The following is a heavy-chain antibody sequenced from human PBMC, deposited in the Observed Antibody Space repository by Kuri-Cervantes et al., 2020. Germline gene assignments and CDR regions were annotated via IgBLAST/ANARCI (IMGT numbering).Heavy chain of an antibody. CDR3: ARVRLVRAPFDI. J-gene: IGHJ3*02. CDR1: GFIFEKYW. V-gene: IGHV3-74*01. D-gene: IGHD6-13*01. Sequence: LSLTCAASGFIFEKYWMTWVRHIPGKGLVWVSRINSDGSSTSYADSVKGRFTISRDNAKNTLYLQMNSLRAEDTAVYYCARVRLVRAPFDIWGQGTMVTVSS. CDR2: INSDGSST.